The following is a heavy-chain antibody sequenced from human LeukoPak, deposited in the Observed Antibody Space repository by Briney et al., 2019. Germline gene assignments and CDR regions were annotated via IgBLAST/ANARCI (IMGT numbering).Heavy chain of an antibody. CDR2: ISGSGGST. V-gene: IGHV3-23*01. Sequence: PGGSLRLSCAASGFTFSSYAMSWVRQAPGKGLEWVSAISGSGGSTYYVDSVKGRFTISRDNSKNTLYLQMNSLRAEDTAVYYCAKGNYYDSSGYYYEDAFDIWGQGTMVTVSS. D-gene: IGHD3-22*01. J-gene: IGHJ3*02. CDR3: AKGNYYDSSGYYYEDAFDI. CDR1: GFTFSSYA.